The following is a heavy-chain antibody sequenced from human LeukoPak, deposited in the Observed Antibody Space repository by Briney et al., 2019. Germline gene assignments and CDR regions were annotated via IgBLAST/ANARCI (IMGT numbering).Heavy chain of an antibody. D-gene: IGHD3-22*01. CDR3: ARDKDYFDSGGAFDN. J-gene: IGHJ3*02. V-gene: IGHV4-59*01. Sequence: SETLSLTCTVSGGSINSYYWSWIRQPPGKGLEWIGYIYYSGSTNYNPSLKSRVTMSVDTSKNQFSLKLSSVTAADTAVYYCARDKDYFDSGGAFDNWGQGTMVTVSS. CDR2: IYYSGST. CDR1: GGSINSYY.